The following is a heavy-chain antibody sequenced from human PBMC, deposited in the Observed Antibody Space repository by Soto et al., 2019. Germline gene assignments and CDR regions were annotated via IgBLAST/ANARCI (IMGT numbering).Heavy chain of an antibody. CDR2: VSTYDGNT. CDR3: ARDEEDANLMIVVLPGDY. D-gene: IGHD2-21*01. CDR1: GYRFSRYG. V-gene: IGHV1-18*01. Sequence: QVQLVQSGGEVKEPGASVKVSCKASGYRFSRYGINWVRQAPGQGLEWMGWVSTYDGNTQYAQKFQGRITMTTDTSTNTVYLALRSRTSADSDVYYCARDEEDANLMIVVLPGDYWGQGTLVSVSS. J-gene: IGHJ4*02.